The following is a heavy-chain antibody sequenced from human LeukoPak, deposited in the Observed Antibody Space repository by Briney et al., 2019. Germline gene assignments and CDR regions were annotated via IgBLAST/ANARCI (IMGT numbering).Heavy chain of an antibody. CDR2: IYYTGST. D-gene: IGHD3-10*01. V-gene: IGHV4-39*07. CDR3: ARNYGSGSLYYYYYYMDV. J-gene: IGHJ6*03. Sequence: PSETLSLTCTVSGGSISSSSYYWGWIRQPPGKGLEWIGSIYYTGSTYYNPSLKSRVTISVDTSKNQFSPKLSSVTAADTAVYYCARNYGSGSLYYYYYYMDVWGKGTTVTISS. CDR1: GGSISSSSYY.